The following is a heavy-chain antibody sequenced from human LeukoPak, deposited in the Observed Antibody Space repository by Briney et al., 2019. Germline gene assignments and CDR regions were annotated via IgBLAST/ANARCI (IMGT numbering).Heavy chain of an antibody. V-gene: IGHV4-59*01. Sequence: PSETPSLTCTVSGGSISSYYWSWIRQPPGKGLEWIGYIYYSGSTNYNPSLKSRVTISVDTSKNQFSLKLSSVTAADTAVYYCARGESGWAYYYYYYMDVWGKGTTVTVSS. CDR3: ARGESGWAYYYYYYMDV. J-gene: IGHJ6*03. CDR1: GGSISSYY. CDR2: IYYSGST. D-gene: IGHD6-19*01.